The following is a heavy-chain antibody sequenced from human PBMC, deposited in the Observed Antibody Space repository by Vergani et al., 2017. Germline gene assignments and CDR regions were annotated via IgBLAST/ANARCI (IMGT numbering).Heavy chain of an antibody. D-gene: IGHD5-24*01. V-gene: IGHV1-69*12. CDR2: IIPIFGTA. Sequence: QVQLVQSGAEVKKPGSSVKVSCKASGGTFSSYAISWVRQAPGQGLEWMGGIIPIFGTANYAQKFQGRVTITADESTSTAYMELSSQRSEDTAVYYCAGGRDGYNDYLGCFDPWGQGTLVTVSS. J-gene: IGHJ5*02. CDR3: AGGRDGYNDYLGCFDP. CDR1: GGTFSSYA.